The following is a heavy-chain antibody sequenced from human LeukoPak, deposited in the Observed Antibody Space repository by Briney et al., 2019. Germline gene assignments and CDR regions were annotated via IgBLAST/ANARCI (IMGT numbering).Heavy chain of an antibody. Sequence: ASVEVPFKASGYTFTGYYMDRVRPAPGQGPEWVGWINPNSGSTHYTQHVEGRDTITRDTYVSTAYMELRRLRSGGGAVFYCGRVSCSRTSCYSGFDYWGQGTLVTVSS. CDR3: GRVSCSRTSCYSGFDY. CDR2: INPNSGST. D-gene: IGHD2-2*01. J-gene: IGHJ4*02. CDR1: GYTFTGYY. V-gene: IGHV1-2*02.